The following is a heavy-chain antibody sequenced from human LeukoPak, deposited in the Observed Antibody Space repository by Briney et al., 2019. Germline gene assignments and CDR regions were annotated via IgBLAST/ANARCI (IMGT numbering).Heavy chain of an antibody. CDR1: GLTFTSYA. CDR3: AKDGDPTVTTDFDY. CDR2: ISDSGSNT. V-gene: IGHV3-23*01. Sequence: GGSLRLSCAASGLTFTSYAMNWVRQAPGKGLEWVSAISDSGSNTYYADSVKGRFSISRDNSKNTLYLHMNSLRAEDTAVYYCAKDGDPTVTTDFDYWGQGTLVTVSS. J-gene: IGHJ4*02. D-gene: IGHD4-17*01.